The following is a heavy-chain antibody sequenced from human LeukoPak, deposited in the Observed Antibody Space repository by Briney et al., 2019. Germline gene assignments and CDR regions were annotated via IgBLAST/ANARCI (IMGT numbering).Heavy chain of an antibody. Sequence: SQTLSLTCTVCGGSISSGSYYWSWIRQPAGKGLEWIGRIYTSGSTNYNPSLKSRVTISVDTSKNQFSLKLSSVTAADTAVYCCARKSYDSSGYGYFQHWGQGTLVTVSS. CDR3: ARKSYDSSGYGYFQH. CDR1: GGSISSGSYY. D-gene: IGHD3-22*01. V-gene: IGHV4-61*02. J-gene: IGHJ1*01. CDR2: IYTSGST.